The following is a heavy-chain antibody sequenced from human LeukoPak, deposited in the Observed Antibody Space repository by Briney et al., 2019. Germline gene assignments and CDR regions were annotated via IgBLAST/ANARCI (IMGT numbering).Heavy chain of an antibody. Sequence: SETLSLTCTVSGGSISSYYWSWIRQPPGKGLEWIGYIYYSGSTNYNPSLKSRVTISVDTPKNQFSLKLSSVTAADTAVYYCARVGGAYYYDSSGYYVYWGQGTLVTVSS. CDR1: GGSISSYY. CDR2: IYYSGST. CDR3: ARVGGAYYYDSSGYYVY. V-gene: IGHV4-59*01. J-gene: IGHJ4*02. D-gene: IGHD3-22*01.